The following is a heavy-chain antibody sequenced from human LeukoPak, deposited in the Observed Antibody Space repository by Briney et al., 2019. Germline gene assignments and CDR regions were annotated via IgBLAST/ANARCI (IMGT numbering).Heavy chain of an antibody. CDR2: IYYSGST. Sequence: SETLSLTCTVSGGSISSYYWSWIRQPPGKGLERIGSIYYSGSTNYNPSLKSRVTISVDKSKNQFSLKLSSVTAADTAVYYCARDVGSGWDGFLDYWGQGTLVTVSS. D-gene: IGHD6-19*01. CDR3: ARDVGSGWDGFLDY. CDR1: GGSISSYY. V-gene: IGHV4-59*12. J-gene: IGHJ4*02.